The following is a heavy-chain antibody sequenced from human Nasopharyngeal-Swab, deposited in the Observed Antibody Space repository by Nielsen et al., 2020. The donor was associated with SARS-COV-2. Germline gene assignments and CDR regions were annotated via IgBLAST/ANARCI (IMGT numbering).Heavy chain of an antibody. Sequence: WIRQPPGKGLEWVSFISFSGSETDYADSVRGRITIFRDNAKNSVSLQINSLRPEDTAVYYCARDKGDYGSEAAGMDVWGQGTTVTVSS. V-gene: IGHV3-11*05. J-gene: IGHJ6*02. CDR2: ISFSGSET. CDR3: ARDKGDYGSEAAGMDV. D-gene: IGHD4-17*01.